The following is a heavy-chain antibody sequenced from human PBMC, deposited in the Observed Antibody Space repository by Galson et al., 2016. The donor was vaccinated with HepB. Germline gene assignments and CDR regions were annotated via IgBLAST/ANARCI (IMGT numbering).Heavy chain of an antibody. V-gene: IGHV3-21*01. D-gene: IGHD3-10*01. CDR3: ARARDRYGHAFDI. CDR1: GFTFNKYY. CDR2: ISVSSSYI. J-gene: IGHJ3*02. Sequence: SLRLSCAASGFTFNKYYMNWVRQAPGKALQWVSSISVSSSYIYYADSVKGRFTISRDNAKNSLYLQMNTLRSEDTAVYYCARARDRYGHAFDIWGQGTMVTVSS.